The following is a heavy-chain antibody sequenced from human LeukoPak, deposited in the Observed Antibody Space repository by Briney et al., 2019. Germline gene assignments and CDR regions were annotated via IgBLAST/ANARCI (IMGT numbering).Heavy chain of an antibody. V-gene: IGHV4-59*08. Sequence: TSETLSLTCTVSGGSISSYYWSWIRQPPGKGLEWIGYIYYSGSTNYNPSLKSRVTISVDTSKNQFSLKLSSVTAADTAVYYCARHMAGYSSSWYVFDYWGQGTLVIVSS. D-gene: IGHD6-13*01. J-gene: IGHJ4*02. CDR3: ARHMAGYSSSWYVFDY. CDR1: GGSISSYY. CDR2: IYYSGST.